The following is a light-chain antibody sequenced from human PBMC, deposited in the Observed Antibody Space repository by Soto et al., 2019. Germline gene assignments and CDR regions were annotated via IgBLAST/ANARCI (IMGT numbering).Light chain of an antibody. V-gene: IGLV1-44*01. CDR3: AAWDDSLNGLYV. J-gene: IGLJ1*01. CDR2: SND. Sequence: VLTQPPSASGTPGQRVTISCSGSSSNIGSNTVNWYQQLPGTAPKLLIYSNDQRPSGVPDRFSGSKSGTSASLAISGLQSEDEADYYCAAWDDSLNGLYVFGTGAKVTVL. CDR1: SSNIGSNT.